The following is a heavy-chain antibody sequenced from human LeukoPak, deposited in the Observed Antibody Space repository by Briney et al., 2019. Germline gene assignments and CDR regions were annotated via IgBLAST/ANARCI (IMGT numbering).Heavy chain of an antibody. J-gene: IGHJ4*02. V-gene: IGHV4-31*03. Sequence: SETLSLTCTVSGGSISSGGYYWSWIRQHPGKGLEWIGYIYYSGSTYYNPSLKSRVTISVDTSKNQFSLKLSSVTAADTAVYYCASGGEQWLAFDYWGQGTLVTVSS. CDR2: IYYSGST. D-gene: IGHD6-19*01. CDR1: GGSISSGGYY. CDR3: ASGGEQWLAFDY.